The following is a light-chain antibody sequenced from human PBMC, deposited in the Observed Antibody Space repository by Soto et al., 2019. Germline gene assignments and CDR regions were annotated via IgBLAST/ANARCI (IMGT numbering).Light chain of an antibody. CDR3: QQYDTYPYT. V-gene: IGKV1-5*03. Sequence: DIQTIQSPSILPASVGDRVTITCRASESMGNWLAWYQQKPGKAPKLLIFAASDLETGVPSRFSGGGSGTEFTLTISGLQPDDFGTYYCQQYDTYPYTFGQGTKLEIK. CDR1: ESMGNW. J-gene: IGKJ2*01. CDR2: AAS.